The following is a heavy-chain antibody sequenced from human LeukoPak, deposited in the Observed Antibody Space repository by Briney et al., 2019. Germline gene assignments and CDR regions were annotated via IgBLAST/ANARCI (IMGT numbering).Heavy chain of an antibody. J-gene: IGHJ6*03. V-gene: IGHV3-53*01. Sequence: GGSLRLPCAASGFTVSRNCLSWVPQAPGKGREWVTVIYSGGSTYYADSVKGRFTISRDNSKNTLYLQMNSLRAEDTAVYYCARGRNWNYNYYYMDVWGKGTTVTVSS. CDR1: GFTVSRNC. D-gene: IGHD1-20*01. CDR2: IYSGGST. CDR3: ARGRNWNYNYYYMDV.